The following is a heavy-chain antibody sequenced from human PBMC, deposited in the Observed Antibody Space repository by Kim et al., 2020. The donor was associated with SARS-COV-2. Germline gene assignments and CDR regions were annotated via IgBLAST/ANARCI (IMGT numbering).Heavy chain of an antibody. CDR2: INTNTGNP. V-gene: IGHV7-4-1*02. J-gene: IGHJ6*02. D-gene: IGHD3-10*01. CDR1: GYTFTSYA. Sequence: ASVKVSCKASGYTFTSYAMNWVRQAPGQGLEWMGWINTNTGNPTYAQGFTGRFVFSLDTSVSTAYLQISSLKAEDTAVYYCATRSGDGSGSYYPHYYYAMDVWGQGTTVTVSS. CDR3: ATRSGDGSGSYYPHYYYAMDV.